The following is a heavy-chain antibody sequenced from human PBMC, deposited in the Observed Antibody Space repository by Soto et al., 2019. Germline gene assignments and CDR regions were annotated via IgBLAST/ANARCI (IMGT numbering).Heavy chain of an antibody. CDR1: SGSISSSNW. J-gene: IGHJ4*02. D-gene: IGHD1-7*01. CDR3: ARSRSLWNLQAY. V-gene: IGHV4-4*02. CDR2: IYHSGST. Sequence: QVQLQESGPGLVKPSGTLSLTCAVSSGSISSSNWWSLVRQPPGKGLEWIGEIYHSGSTNYNPSHNSRVTISVDKSKDQFSLKLSSVTAADTAVYYCARSRSLWNLQAYWGQGTLFTVSS.